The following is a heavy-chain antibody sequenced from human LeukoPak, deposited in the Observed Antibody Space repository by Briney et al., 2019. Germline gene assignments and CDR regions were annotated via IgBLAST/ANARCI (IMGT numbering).Heavy chain of an antibody. CDR3: ARDSGHTVTNEYFEH. Sequence: KTGGSLRLSCAASGFSFTGYGMSWVRQAPGKGLEWVSSISSGSGYIYYADSVKGRFTISRDNAQNALFLQMNALRVDDSAVYYCARDSGHTVTNEYFEHWGQGTLLTVSS. D-gene: IGHD1-14*01. CDR2: ISSGSGYI. CDR1: GFSFTGYG. V-gene: IGHV3-21*04. J-gene: IGHJ1*01.